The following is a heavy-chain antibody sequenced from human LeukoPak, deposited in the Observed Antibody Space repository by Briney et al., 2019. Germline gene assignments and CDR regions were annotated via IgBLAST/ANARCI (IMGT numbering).Heavy chain of an antibody. CDR2: IYYSGST. D-gene: IGHD2-2*01. J-gene: IGHJ4*02. Sequence: SETLSLTCTVSGGSISSYYWSWIRQPPGKGLEWIGYIYYSGSTNYNPSLKSRVTISVDTSKNQFSLRLSSVTAADTAVYYCARVGSHCSSTSCYGDYWGQGTLVTVSS. CDR3: ARVGSHCSSTSCYGDY. V-gene: IGHV4-59*12. CDR1: GGSISSYY.